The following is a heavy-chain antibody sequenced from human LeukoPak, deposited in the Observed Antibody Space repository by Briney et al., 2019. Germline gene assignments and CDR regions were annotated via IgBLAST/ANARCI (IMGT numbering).Heavy chain of an antibody. J-gene: IGHJ4*02. CDR3: ARELSGTTSYYFDY. CDR2: ISSTSSDI. D-gene: IGHD1-7*01. Sequence: PGGSLRLSCAASGFPFRSYSVNWVRQAPGKGLEWVSYISSTSSDIYYADSVKGRFTISRDNAKNSLYLQMNSLRVEDTAVYYCARELSGTTSYYFDYWGQGTLVTVSS. V-gene: IGHV3-21*05. CDR1: GFPFRSYS.